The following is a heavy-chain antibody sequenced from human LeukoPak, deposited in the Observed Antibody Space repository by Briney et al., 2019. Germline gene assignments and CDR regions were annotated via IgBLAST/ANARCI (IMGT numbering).Heavy chain of an antibody. CDR3: AKGSNYFFEY. D-gene: IGHD4-11*01. V-gene: IGHV3-23*01. Sequence: GGSLRLSCAASGFTFSSYVMRWVRQAPGKGLEWVSSISGSGGTTYNADSVKGRFTISRDNSKNMVFLQMNSLRAEDTAVYYCAKGSNYFFEYWGQGTLVTVSS. CDR1: GFTFSSYV. J-gene: IGHJ4*02. CDR2: ISGSGGTT.